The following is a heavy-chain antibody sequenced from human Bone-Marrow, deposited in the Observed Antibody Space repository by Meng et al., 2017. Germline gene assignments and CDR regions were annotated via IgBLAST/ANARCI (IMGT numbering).Heavy chain of an antibody. CDR2: INHSGST. J-gene: IGHJ4*02. Sequence: QVQLQQWGAGLLKPSETLSLTCVVSGGPFSDYYWSWIRQPPGKGLEWIGEINHSGSTNYNPSLESRATISVDTSQNNLSLKLSSVTAADSAVYYCARGPTTMAHDFDYWGQGTLVTVSS. CDR3: ARGPTTMAHDFDY. D-gene: IGHD4-11*01. V-gene: IGHV4-34*01. CDR1: GGPFSDYY.